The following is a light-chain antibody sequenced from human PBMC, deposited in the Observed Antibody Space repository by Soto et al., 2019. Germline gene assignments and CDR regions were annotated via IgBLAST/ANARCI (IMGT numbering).Light chain of an antibody. CDR1: QSISSS. CDR2: GAS. V-gene: IGKV3-15*01. J-gene: IGKJ2*01. Sequence: EIVMTQSPATLSVSPGERATLSCRASQSISSSLVWYQQKPGQAPRLLIYGASTRATGIPARFSGSGSGTEFTLTISSLQSEDFAVYYCQQYNNWPMYTFARGPSWRSN. CDR3: QQYNNWPMYT.